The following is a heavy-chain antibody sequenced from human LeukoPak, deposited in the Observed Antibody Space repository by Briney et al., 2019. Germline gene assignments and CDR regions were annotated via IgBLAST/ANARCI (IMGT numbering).Heavy chain of an antibody. CDR1: GGSISSYY. CDR3: ARRGSSWFYAENWFDP. V-gene: IGHV4-59*08. J-gene: IGHJ5*02. CDR2: IYYSGST. Sequence: PSETLSLTCTVSGGSISSYYWSWIRQPPGKGLEGVGYIYYSGSTNYNPSLKSRVTISVDTSKNQFSLKLSSVTAADTAVYYCARRGSSWFYAENWFDPWGQGTLVTVSS. D-gene: IGHD6-13*01.